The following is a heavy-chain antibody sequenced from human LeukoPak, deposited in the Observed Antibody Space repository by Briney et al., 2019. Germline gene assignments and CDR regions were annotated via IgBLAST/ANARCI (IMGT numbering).Heavy chain of an antibody. Sequence: SETLSLTCTVSGGSIGSSNNYWSWIRQPPGKGLEWIGYIYYSGSTNYNPSLKSRVTISVDTSKNQFSLKLSSVTAADTAVYYCARVGSGWYFNYWGQGTLVTVSS. CDR3: ARVGSGWYFNY. D-gene: IGHD6-19*01. CDR1: GGSIGSSNNY. CDR2: IYYSGST. J-gene: IGHJ4*02. V-gene: IGHV4-61*01.